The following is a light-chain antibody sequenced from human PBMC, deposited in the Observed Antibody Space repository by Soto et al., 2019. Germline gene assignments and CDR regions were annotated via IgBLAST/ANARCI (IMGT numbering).Light chain of an antibody. Sequence: EIVLTQSPDTLSLSPGERATLSCRATQSVTNYIAWYQQRPGQAPRLLIYDASNRASGAPAKFSGSGSGTDFTLTISDLEPADFGLYYCQQRLNWPPNFGQGTKVDIK. CDR1: QSVTNY. CDR3: QQRLNWPPN. CDR2: DAS. V-gene: IGKV3-11*01. J-gene: IGKJ1*01.